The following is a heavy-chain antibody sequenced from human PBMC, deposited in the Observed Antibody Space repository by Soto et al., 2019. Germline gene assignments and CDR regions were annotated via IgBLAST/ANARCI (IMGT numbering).Heavy chain of an antibody. D-gene: IGHD2-2*01. J-gene: IGHJ5*02. CDR1: GGSFSGYY. V-gene: IGHV4-34*01. CDR2: INHSGST. Sequence: QVQLQQWGAGLLKPSETLSLTCAVYGGSFSGYYWSWIRQPPGKGLEWIGEINHSGSTNYNPSLTSRVTISVDTSKNQFSLKLSSVTSADTAGYYCARGDIGYCSRTSCYFSWFDPWGQGTLVTVSS. CDR3: ARGDIGYCSRTSCYFSWFDP.